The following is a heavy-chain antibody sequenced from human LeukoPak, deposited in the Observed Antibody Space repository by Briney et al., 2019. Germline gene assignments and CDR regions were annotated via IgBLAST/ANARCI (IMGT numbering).Heavy chain of an antibody. CDR1: GFTVSSNY. V-gene: IGHV3-53*01. D-gene: IGHD5-12*01. Sequence: GESLRLSCAASGFTVSSNYMSWVRQAPGKGLEWVSVIYSGGSTYYAGSVKGRFTISRDNSKNTLYLQMNSLRAEDTAVYYCARGYSGYDPIGYWGQGTLVTVSS. CDR3: ARGYSGYDPIGY. CDR2: IYSGGST. J-gene: IGHJ4*02.